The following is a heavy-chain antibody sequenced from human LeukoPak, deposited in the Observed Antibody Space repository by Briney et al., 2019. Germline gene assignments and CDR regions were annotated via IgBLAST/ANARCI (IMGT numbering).Heavy chain of an antibody. J-gene: IGHJ4*02. CDR3: ARGYYYDSSGYYPDDY. Sequence: ASVKVSCKASGYTFTSYGISWVRQAPGQGLEWMGWISAYSGNTKHAQNLQGRATMTTDTSTSTAYMELRSLRSDDTAVYYCARGYYYDSSGYYPDDYWGQGTLVTVSS. CDR2: ISAYSGNT. V-gene: IGHV1-18*01. D-gene: IGHD3-22*01. CDR1: GYTFTSYG.